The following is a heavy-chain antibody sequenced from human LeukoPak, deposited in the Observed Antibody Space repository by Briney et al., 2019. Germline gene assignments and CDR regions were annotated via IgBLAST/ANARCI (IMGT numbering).Heavy chain of an antibody. CDR1: GFTVSNNY. V-gene: IGHV3-66*01. Sequence: PGGSLRLSCAASGFTVSNNYMTWVRQAREKGLEWVSVIYFAGSAYYADSVKGRFTISRDDSKNTVYLQMDILSADDTAVYYCAGSLGYSSDSYYYGMDVWGQGTTVIVSS. CDR3: AGSLGYSSDSYYYGMDV. D-gene: IGHD5-12*01. J-gene: IGHJ6*02. CDR2: IYFAGSA.